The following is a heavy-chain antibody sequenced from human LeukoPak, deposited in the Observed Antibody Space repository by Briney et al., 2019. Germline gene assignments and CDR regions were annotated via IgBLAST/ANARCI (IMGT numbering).Heavy chain of an antibody. CDR2: TYYRSKWYN. Sequence: SQTLSLTCAISGDSVSSNSAAWNWIRQSPSRGLEWLGRTYYRSKWYNDYAVSVKSRITINPDTSKNQFSLQLNSVTPEDTDLYYCARGSGSYDDDCALFDNWGQGTLVTVSS. J-gene: IGHJ4*02. D-gene: IGHD3-10*01. V-gene: IGHV6-1*01. CDR1: GDSVSSNSAA. CDR3: ARGSGSYDDDCALFDN.